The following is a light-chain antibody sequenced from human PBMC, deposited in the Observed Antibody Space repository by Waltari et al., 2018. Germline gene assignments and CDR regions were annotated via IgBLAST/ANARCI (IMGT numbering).Light chain of an antibody. CDR2: GKN. CDR1: SLRSYY. Sequence: SSELTQDPAVSVALGQTVRITCQGDSLRSYYASWYQQKPGQAHVLVIYGKNNRPSGIPDRVSGSSSGNTASLTITGAQAEDEADYYCNSRDSSGNHLVFGGGTKLTVL. CDR3: NSRDSSGNHLV. V-gene: IGLV3-19*01. J-gene: IGLJ2*01.